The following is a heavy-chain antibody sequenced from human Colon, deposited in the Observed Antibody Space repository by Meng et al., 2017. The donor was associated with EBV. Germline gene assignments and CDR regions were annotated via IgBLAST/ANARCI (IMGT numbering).Heavy chain of an antibody. Sequence: QLPEPGSGLVRPSQTLSLTCGVSGDSITSGDYSWTWIRQPPGKGLEWIGYIYHGVNIYYTPSLRSRVTISVDKSRNQFSLKLSSVSAADTAVYYCVRDTRRGGGWFDPWGQGTLVTVSS. V-gene: IGHV4-30-2*01. CDR2: IYHGVNI. CDR1: GDSITSGDYS. D-gene: IGHD3-10*01. CDR3: VRDTRRGGGWFDP. J-gene: IGHJ5*02.